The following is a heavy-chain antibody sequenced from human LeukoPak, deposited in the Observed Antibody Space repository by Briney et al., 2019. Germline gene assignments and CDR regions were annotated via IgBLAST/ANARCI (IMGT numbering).Heavy chain of an antibody. CDR1: GFTFSSYA. D-gene: IGHD6-13*01. CDR3: AKFIAAAGTNFDY. J-gene: IGHJ4*02. CDR2: ISGSGGST. Sequence: PGGSLRLSCAASGFTFSSYAMSWVRQAPGKGLESVSAISGSGGSTYYADSVKGRFTISRDNSKNTLYLQMNSLRAEDTAVYYCAKFIAAAGTNFDYWGQGTLVTVSS. V-gene: IGHV3-23*01.